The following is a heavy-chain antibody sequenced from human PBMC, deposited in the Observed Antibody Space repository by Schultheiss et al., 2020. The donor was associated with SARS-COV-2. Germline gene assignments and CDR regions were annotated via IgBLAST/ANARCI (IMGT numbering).Heavy chain of an antibody. V-gene: IGHV3-11*01. CDR2: ISSSGSTI. D-gene: IGHD3-22*01. CDR3: AREFTMILRGYYFDY. Sequence: GGSLRLSCAASGFTFSDYYMSWIRQAPGKGLEWVSYISSSGSTIYYADSVKGRFTISRDNAKNSLYLQMNSLRAEDTAVYYCAREFTMILRGYYFDYWGQGTLVTVSS. CDR1: GFTFSDYY. J-gene: IGHJ4*02.